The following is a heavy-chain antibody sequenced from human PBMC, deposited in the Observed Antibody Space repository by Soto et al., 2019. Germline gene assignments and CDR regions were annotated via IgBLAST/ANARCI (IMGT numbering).Heavy chain of an antibody. J-gene: IGHJ6*03. CDR1: GGSISSSSYY. Sequence: SETLSLTCTVSGGSISSSSYYWGWIRQPPGKGLEWIGSIYYSGSTYYNPSLKSRVTISVDTSKNQFSLKLSSVTAADTAVYYCARHRDYYYYMDVWGKGTTVTSP. CDR3: ARHRDYYYYMDV. V-gene: IGHV4-39*01. CDR2: IYYSGST.